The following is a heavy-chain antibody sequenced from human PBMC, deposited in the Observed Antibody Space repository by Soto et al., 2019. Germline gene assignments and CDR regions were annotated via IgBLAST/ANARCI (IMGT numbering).Heavy chain of an antibody. D-gene: IGHD3-10*01. CDR3: GRYYYGSGTHPDY. J-gene: IGHJ4*02. V-gene: IGHV5-51*01. CDR1: GYSFTTYW. Sequence: GESLKISCKGSGYSFTTYWIGWVRQMPGKGLEWMGIIYPGNSDSRYSPSFQGQVTISADRSISTAYLQWSSLKASDTAIYYCGRYYYGSGTHPDYWGQGTLVTVSS. CDR2: IYPGNSDS.